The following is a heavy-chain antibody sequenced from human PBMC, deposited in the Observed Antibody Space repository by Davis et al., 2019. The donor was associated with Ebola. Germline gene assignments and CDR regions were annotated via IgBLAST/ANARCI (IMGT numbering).Heavy chain of an antibody. CDR1: GFIFGDYA. CDR3: SRDLKQRPPSYYDGMDV. D-gene: IGHD6-6*01. CDR2: IRSKAYGGKP. Sequence: GGSLRLSCRVPGFIFGDYALNWVRQAPGKGLEWVGFIRSKAYGGKPAYAASVKGRFTISRDDSKSIAYLQMDSLKIADTAVYYCSRDLKQRPPSYYDGMDVWGQGTSVTVSS. V-gene: IGHV3-49*04. J-gene: IGHJ6*02.